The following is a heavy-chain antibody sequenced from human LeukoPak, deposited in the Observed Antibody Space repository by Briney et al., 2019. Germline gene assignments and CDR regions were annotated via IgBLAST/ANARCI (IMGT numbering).Heavy chain of an antibody. D-gene: IGHD5-24*01. V-gene: IGHV3-23*01. CDR2: ISGSGGTT. Sequence: GGSLRLSCAASGFTFSSYAMHWVRQAPGKGLEWVSVISGSGGTTYYADSVKGRFTTSRDNSKNTLYLQMNSLRAEDTAVYYCTRVGYIDEGIDYWGQGTLVTVSS. CDR1: GFTFSSYA. J-gene: IGHJ4*02. CDR3: TRVGYIDEGIDY.